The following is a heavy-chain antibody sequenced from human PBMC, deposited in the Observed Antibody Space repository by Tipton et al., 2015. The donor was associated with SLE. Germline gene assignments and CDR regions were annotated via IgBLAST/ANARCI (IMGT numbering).Heavy chain of an antibody. D-gene: IGHD3-10*01. CDR3: ARVPGRGITMVQGVIGKAFDI. V-gene: IGHV5-51*03. CDR2: IYPGDSDT. CDR1: GYSFTSYW. Sequence: QLVQSGAEVKKPGESLKISCKGSGYSFTSYWIGWVRQMPGKGLEWMGIIYPGDSDTRYSPSFQGQVTISADKSISTAYLQWSSLKASDTAMYYCARVPGRGITMVQGVIGKAFDIWGQGTMVTVSS. J-gene: IGHJ3*02.